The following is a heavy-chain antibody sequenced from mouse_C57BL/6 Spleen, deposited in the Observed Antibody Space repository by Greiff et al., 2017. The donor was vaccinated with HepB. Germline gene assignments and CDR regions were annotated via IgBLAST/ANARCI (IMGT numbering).Heavy chain of an antibody. V-gene: IGHV5-17*01. Sequence: EVKLMESGGGLVKPGGSLKLSCAASGFTFSDYGMHWVRQAPEKGLEWVAYISSGSSTIYYADTVKGRFTISRDNAKNTLFLQMTSLRSEDTAMYYCAPNYSKGEDYAMDYWGQGTSVTVSS. CDR3: APNYSKGEDYAMDY. CDR1: GFTFSDYG. D-gene: IGHD2-5*01. J-gene: IGHJ4*01. CDR2: ISSGSSTI.